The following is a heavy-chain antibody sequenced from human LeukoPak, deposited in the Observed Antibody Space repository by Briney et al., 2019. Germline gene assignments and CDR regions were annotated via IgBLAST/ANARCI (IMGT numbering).Heavy chain of an antibody. Sequence: AGGSLRLSCAASGFTFSNYAMSWVRQAPGKGLEWVSSISSSSTYIYYADSLKGRFTISRDNAKNSLYLQMNSLRVEDTAVYYCAKGNFGDYGADYWGQGTLVTVSS. V-gene: IGHV3-21*01. J-gene: IGHJ4*02. CDR1: GFTFSNYA. CDR2: ISSSSTYI. D-gene: IGHD4-17*01. CDR3: AKGNFGDYGADY.